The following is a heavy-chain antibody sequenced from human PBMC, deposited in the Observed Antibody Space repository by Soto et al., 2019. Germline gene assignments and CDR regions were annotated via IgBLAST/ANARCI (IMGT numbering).Heavy chain of an antibody. V-gene: IGHV1-69*12. CDR3: ARSRTAMVKLQGAAFDI. D-gene: IGHD5-18*01. CDR2: IIPIFGTA. J-gene: IGHJ3*02. Sequence: QVQLVQSGAEVKKPGSSVKVSCKASGGTFSSYAISWVRQAPGQGLEWMGGIIPIFGTANYAQKFKGRVTITADESTSTAGMELSSLRSEDTAVYYCARSRTAMVKLQGAAFDICGQGRMVTVSS. CDR1: GGTFSSYA.